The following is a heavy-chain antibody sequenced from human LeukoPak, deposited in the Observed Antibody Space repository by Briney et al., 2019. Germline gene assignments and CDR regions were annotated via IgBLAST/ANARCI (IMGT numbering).Heavy chain of an antibody. D-gene: IGHD4-23*01. CDR1: GYSISGGYY. CDR3: ARGLRGNSNY. V-gene: IGHV4-38-2*02. J-gene: IGHJ4*02. CDR2: MYHSGST. Sequence: SETLSLTCTVSGYSISGGYYWGWIRQPPGKGLEWIASMYHSGSTYYNPSLKSRVTISVDTSKNQFSLKLSSVTAADTAVYYCARGLRGNSNYWGQGTLVTVSS.